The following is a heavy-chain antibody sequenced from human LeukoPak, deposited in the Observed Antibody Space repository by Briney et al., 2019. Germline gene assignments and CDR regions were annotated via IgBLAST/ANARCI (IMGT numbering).Heavy chain of an antibody. J-gene: IGHJ4*02. Sequence: ASVKVSCKTSGYIFTGYSMHWVRQAPGQGLEWMGWINPNSGGTNYAQKFQGRVTMTRNTSISTAYMELSRLRSDDTAVYYCATLAAGTLPIDYWGQGTLVTVSS. V-gene: IGHV1-2*02. CDR1: GYIFTGYS. D-gene: IGHD6-13*01. CDR2: INPNSGGT. CDR3: ATLAAGTLPIDY.